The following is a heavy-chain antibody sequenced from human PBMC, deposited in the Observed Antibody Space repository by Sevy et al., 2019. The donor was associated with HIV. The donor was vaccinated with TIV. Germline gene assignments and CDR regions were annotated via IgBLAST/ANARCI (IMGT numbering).Heavy chain of an antibody. CDR3: ARLQGTISPHNDFGMDV. Sequence: GGSLRLSCATSGFTFGDYAVSWLRQAPGKGLQWVGFIRSKIYGGTPEYAASVKGRFTISRDDSKSIAYLQMNSLKTGDTAVYYCARLQGTISPHNDFGMDVWGQGTTVTVSS. V-gene: IGHV3-49*03. CDR1: GFTFGDYA. J-gene: IGHJ6*02. CDR2: IRSKIYGGTP. D-gene: IGHD3-3*01.